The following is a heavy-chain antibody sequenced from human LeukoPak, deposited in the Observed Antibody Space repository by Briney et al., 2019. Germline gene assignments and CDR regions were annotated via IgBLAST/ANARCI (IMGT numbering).Heavy chain of an antibody. CDR3: ARWADILTGYDI. CDR1: GVSISRYY. CDR2: IYYSGST. J-gene: IGHJ4*02. Sequence: SETLSLTCTLSGVSISRYYWSCIRQPPEKGLEWIGYIYYSGSTNYTPSLKSRDTISVDTSKHQFSLKLSSVTAAHTAVYYCARWADILTGYDIWGQGTLVTVSS. V-gene: IGHV4-59*01. D-gene: IGHD3-9*01.